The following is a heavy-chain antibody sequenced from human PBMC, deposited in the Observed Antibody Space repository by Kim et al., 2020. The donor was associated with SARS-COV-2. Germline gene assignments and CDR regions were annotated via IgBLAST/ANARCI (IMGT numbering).Heavy chain of an antibody. CDR1: GFTFSSYS. CDR2: ISSSSYI. CDR3: ARAVGYCSGGSCYD. D-gene: IGHD2-15*01. Sequence: GGSLRLSCAASGFTFSSYSMNWVRQAPGKGLEWVSSISSSSYIYYADSVKGRFTISRDNAKNSLYLQMNSLRAEDTAVYYCARAVGYCSGGSCYDWGQGTLVTVSS. J-gene: IGHJ4*02. V-gene: IGHV3-21*01.